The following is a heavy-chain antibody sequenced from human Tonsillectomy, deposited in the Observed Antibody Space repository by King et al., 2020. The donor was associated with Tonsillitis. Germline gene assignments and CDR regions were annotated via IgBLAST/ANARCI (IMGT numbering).Heavy chain of an antibody. CDR3: ARDVGFTVAGYWYFDL. J-gene: IGHJ2*01. V-gene: IGHV3-7*03. Sequence: VQLVESGGGLVQPGGSLRLSCAASGFTFSDYWMSWVRQAPGKGLEWVANIKQDGSEMYYVDSVKGRFTISRNNAKNSLYLKMNSLRAEDTAVYYCARDVGFTVAGYWYFDLWGRGTLVTVSS. D-gene: IGHD6-19*01. CDR1: GFTFSDYW. CDR2: IKQDGSEM.